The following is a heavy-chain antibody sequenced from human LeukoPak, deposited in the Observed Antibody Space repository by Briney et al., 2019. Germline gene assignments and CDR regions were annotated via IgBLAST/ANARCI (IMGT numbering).Heavy chain of an antibody. D-gene: IGHD2-2*02. J-gene: IGHJ4*02. CDR3: VNSRGFHTLGLDY. Sequence: GGSLRLSCSASGFTFSSYAMHWVRQAPGKGLEYVSAVSSNGGSTYYADSVKGRFTISRDNSKNTLYLQMSSLRAEDTAVYYCVNSRGFHTLGLDYWGQGTLVTVCS. CDR1: GFTFSSYA. V-gene: IGHV3-64D*06. CDR2: VSSNGGST.